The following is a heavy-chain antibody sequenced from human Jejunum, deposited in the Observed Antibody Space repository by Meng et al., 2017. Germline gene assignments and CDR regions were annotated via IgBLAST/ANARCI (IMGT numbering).Heavy chain of an antibody. V-gene: IGHV4-4*07. CDR1: GGSISRYY. J-gene: IGHJ4*02. D-gene: IGHD1-26*01. CDR2: IYTSGST. CDR3: ARDAANIGAYYGPFDS. Sequence: QAHPHESGPGLVKPSETLSVTCTVSGGSISRYYWTWIRQPAGKGLEWIGRIYTSGSTNYNASLESRLTISLDTSKNQISLILTSVTAADAGVYYCARDAANIGAYYGPFDSWGQGTLVTVSS.